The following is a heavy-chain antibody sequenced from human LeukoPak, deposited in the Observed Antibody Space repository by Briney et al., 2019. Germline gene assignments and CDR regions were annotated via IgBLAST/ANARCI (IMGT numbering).Heavy chain of an antibody. CDR1: GGSISSSSYY. V-gene: IGHV4-39*01. Sequence: SETLSLTCTVSGGSISSSSYYWGWIRQPPGKGLEWIGSIYYSGRTHYNPSLKSRVTIFVDTSKNQFSLKLSSVTATDRAVYYCARHLTSEYSSGWYYVDYWGQGTLVTVSS. CDR2: IYYSGRT. D-gene: IGHD6-19*01. J-gene: IGHJ4*02. CDR3: ARHLTSEYSSGWYYVDY.